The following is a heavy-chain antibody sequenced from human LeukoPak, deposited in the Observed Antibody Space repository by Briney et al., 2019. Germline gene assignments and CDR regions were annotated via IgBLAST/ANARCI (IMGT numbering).Heavy chain of an antibody. J-gene: IGHJ4*02. V-gene: IGHV3-30-3*01. CDR2: ISYDGSNK. D-gene: IGHD3-10*01. CDR1: GFTFSSYA. Sequence: GGSLRLSCAASGFTFSSYAMHWVRQAPGKGLEWVAVISYDGSNKYYADSVKGRFTISRDNSKNTLYLQMNSLRAEDTAVYYCAKAHGSGSYPTALDYWGQGTLVTVSS. CDR3: AKAHGSGSYPTALDY.